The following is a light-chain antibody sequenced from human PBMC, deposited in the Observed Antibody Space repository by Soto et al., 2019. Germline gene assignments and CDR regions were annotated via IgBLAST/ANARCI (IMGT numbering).Light chain of an antibody. CDR3: QQSYSTPPYT. Sequence: DIQMTQSPSSLSASLGDRATITCRASQSISSYLNWYQQKPGKAPKLLIYAASSLQSAVPSRFSGSGSGTDFTLHISSLQPEDFATYYCQQSYSTPPYTFGPGTRLEIK. V-gene: IGKV1-39*01. CDR2: AAS. J-gene: IGKJ2*01. CDR1: QSISSY.